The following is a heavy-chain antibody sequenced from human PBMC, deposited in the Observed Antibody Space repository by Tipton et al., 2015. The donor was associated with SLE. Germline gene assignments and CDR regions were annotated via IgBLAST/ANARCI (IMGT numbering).Heavy chain of an antibody. J-gene: IGHJ6*02. Sequence: QVQLVQSGPEVKKPGASVKVXCKASGYTFTSYGISXXRQAPGQGLXWMGXISAYNGNTNYAQKLQSRVTMTTDTSTSTAYMEXRXLRSDDXXVYYCARGGPDSSNYYGMDVWGQGTTVTVSS. V-gene: IGHV1-18*01. D-gene: IGHD6-13*01. CDR3: ARGGPDSSNYYGMDV. CDR1: GYTFTSYG. CDR2: ISAYNGNT.